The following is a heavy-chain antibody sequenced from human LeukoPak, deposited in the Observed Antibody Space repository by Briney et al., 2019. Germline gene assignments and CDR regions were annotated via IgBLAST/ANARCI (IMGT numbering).Heavy chain of an antibody. V-gene: IGHV4-39*07. CDR1: SGSISTSNYC. J-gene: IGHJ4*02. CDR2: IFYSGST. CDR3: ARNRDGYNEAGVAY. D-gene: IGHD5-24*01. Sequence: SETLSLTCTVSSGSISTSNYCWGWVRQPPGKALEWIGNIFYSGSTCYSPSLKSRVTISLDTSKNQFSLKLSSVTAADTAVYYCARNRDGYNEAGVAYWGQGTLVTVSP.